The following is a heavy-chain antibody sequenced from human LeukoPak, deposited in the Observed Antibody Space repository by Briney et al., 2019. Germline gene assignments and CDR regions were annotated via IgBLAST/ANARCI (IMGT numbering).Heavy chain of an antibody. J-gene: IGHJ4*02. D-gene: IGHD1-14*01. Sequence: GGSLRLSCAASGFTFSTYAMSWVRQAPGKGLEWVSTVSGGGGITYYTDSVKGRFTISRDDYKNTLYLQMNSLRAEDTAVYYCAKDLENRVIYYFDYWGQGTLVTVSS. V-gene: IGHV3-23*01. CDR1: GFTFSTYA. CDR2: VSGGGGIT. CDR3: AKDLENRVIYYFDY.